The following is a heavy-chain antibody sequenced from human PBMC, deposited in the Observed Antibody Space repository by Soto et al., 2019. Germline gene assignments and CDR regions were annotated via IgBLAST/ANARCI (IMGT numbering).Heavy chain of an antibody. CDR3: AEENLQYYYGSGSPYY. CDR1: GFTFSSYA. D-gene: IGHD3-10*01. CDR2: ISYGGSNK. J-gene: IGHJ4*02. V-gene: IGHV3-30-3*01. Sequence: PGGSLRLSCAASGFTFSSYAMHWVRQAPGKGLEWVAVISYGGSNKYYADSVKGRFTISRDNSKNTLYLQMNSLRAEDTAVYYCAEENLQYYYGSGSPYYWGQGTLVTVSS.